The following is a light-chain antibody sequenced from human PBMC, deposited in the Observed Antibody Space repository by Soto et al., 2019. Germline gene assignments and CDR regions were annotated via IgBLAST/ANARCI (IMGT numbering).Light chain of an antibody. CDR3: QQYGRA. Sequence: ENSVTPSPGPPFFFSGGKTNPSPRASQSVSSSSLAWYQQKPGQAPRLLIYGASRRATGIPDRFSGSGSGTDFTLTISRLEPEDFAVYYCQQYGRAFGQGTKVDIK. V-gene: IGKV3-20*01. J-gene: IGKJ1*01. CDR2: GAS. CDR1: QSVSSSS.